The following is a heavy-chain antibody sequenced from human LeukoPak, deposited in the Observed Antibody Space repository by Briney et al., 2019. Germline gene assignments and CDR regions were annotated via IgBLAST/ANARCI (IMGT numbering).Heavy chain of an antibody. Sequence: GGSLRLSCAASGFTFSSYGMSWVRQAPGKGLEWGSGISGSGGSTYYADSVKGLFSISRDKSKNTLYLQMNSLRAEDTALYYCAKDFEDSSALDYWGQGTLVTVSS. CDR2: ISGSGGST. CDR1: GFTFSSYG. CDR3: AKDFEDSSALDY. D-gene: IGHD3-22*01. V-gene: IGHV3-23*01. J-gene: IGHJ4*02.